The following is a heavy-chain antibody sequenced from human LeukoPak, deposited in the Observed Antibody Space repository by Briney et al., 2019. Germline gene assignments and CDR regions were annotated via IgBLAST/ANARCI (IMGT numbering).Heavy chain of an antibody. CDR2: ISAYNGHT. D-gene: IGHD3-22*01. Sequence: ASVKVSCKASGYTFTSYGISWVRQAPGQGLEWMGWISAYNGHTNYAQKVQGTVTMTTDTSTSTAYMELRSLRSDDTAVYYCARRPYYYDSSGYEPWGQGTLVTVSS. V-gene: IGHV1-18*01. J-gene: IGHJ5*02. CDR1: GYTFTSYG. CDR3: ARRPYYYDSSGYEP.